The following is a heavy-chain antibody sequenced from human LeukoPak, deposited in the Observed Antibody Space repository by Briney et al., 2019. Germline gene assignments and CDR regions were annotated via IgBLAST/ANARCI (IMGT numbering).Heavy chain of an antibody. Sequence: PSETLSLTCAVSGGSISNYYWNWIRQSPGKGLEWIGYILSSGSTHHNPSLTSRISLSVDTSKNQFSLKLSSVTAADTAVYYCARRVISEFSIDKGNWLDPWGQGTLVTVSS. D-gene: IGHD3-3*02. CDR1: GGSISNYY. V-gene: IGHV4-4*09. CDR3: ARRVISEFSIDKGNWLDP. CDR2: ILSSGST. J-gene: IGHJ5*02.